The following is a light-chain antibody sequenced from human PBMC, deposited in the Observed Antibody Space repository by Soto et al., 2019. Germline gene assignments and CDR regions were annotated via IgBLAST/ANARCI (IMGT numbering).Light chain of an antibody. CDR1: HSVLYSSNNKNY. CDR3: QQYYSIPLT. V-gene: IGKV4-1*01. CDR2: WAS. Sequence: DIVMTQSPDSLAVSLGERATINCKSIHSVLYSSNNKNYLAWYRQKPGQPPKLLIYWASTRESGVPDRFSGSGSGADFTLTISRLQAEDVAVYYCQQYYSIPLTFGGGTKVDIK. J-gene: IGKJ4*01.